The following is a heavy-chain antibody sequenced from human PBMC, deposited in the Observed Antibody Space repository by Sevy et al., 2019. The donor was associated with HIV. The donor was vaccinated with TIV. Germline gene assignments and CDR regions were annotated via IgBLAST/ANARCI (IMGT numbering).Heavy chain of an antibody. Sequence: GGSLRLSCAASGFTVSSNYMSWVRQAPGKGLEWVSVIYSGGSTYYADSVKGRFTISRDNSKNTLYLQMNSLRAEDTAVYYCARERPGYYDSTGFGTGFDYWGQGTLVTVSS. CDR3: ARERPGYYDSTGFGTGFDY. V-gene: IGHV3-66*01. CDR1: GFTVSSNY. CDR2: IYSGGST. J-gene: IGHJ4*02. D-gene: IGHD3-22*01.